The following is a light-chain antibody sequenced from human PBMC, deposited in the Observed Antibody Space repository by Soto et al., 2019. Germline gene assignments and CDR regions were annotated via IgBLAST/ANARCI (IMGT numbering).Light chain of an antibody. Sequence: EIVMTQSPATLSLSPGERAALSCRASQSINSELDWYQQKPGQPPRLLIYGASTRATCVPARFTGSWSGSEFTLTISGLQSADFAVYYCQQGHTWPLTFGQGTRLEI. V-gene: IGKV3-15*01. CDR1: QSINSE. CDR2: GAS. CDR3: QQGHTWPLT. J-gene: IGKJ2*01.